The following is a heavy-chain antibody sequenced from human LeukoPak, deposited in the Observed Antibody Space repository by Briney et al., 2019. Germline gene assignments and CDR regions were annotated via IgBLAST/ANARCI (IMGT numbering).Heavy chain of an antibody. CDR3: ARTRRWFDP. J-gene: IGHJ5*02. V-gene: IGHV4-4*09. CDR2: IFTSGST. CDR1: GGSISSYY. Sequence: SETLSLTCTVSGGSISSYYWSWIRQPPGKGLEWIGYIFTSGSTNYNPSLKSRVTISVDTSKNQFSLKLSSVTAADTAVYYCARTRRWFDPWGQGTLVTVSS.